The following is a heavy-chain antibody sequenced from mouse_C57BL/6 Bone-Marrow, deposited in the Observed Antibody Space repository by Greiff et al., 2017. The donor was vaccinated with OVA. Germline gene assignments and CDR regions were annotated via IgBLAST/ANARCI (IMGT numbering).Heavy chain of an antibody. D-gene: IGHD2-4*01. J-gene: IGHJ3*01. Sequence: QVQLQQSGAELARPGASVKLSCKASGYTFTSYGISWVKQRTGQGLEWIGEIYPRSGNTYYNEKFKGKATLTADKSSSTAYMELRSLTSEDSAVYFCARRGYYDYDVDAYWGQGTLVTVSA. V-gene: IGHV1-81*01. CDR2: IYPRSGNT. CDR3: ARRGYYDYDVDAY. CDR1: GYTFTSYG.